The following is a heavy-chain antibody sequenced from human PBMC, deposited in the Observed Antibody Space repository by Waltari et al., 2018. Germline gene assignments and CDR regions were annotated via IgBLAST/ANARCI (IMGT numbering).Heavy chain of an antibody. J-gene: IGHJ4*02. Sequence: QVHLQESGPGLVKPSETLSLTCTVSGGSISSSYYWTWIRQSPGKGLEWIGYIHFSGRTNYNPSLKNRVTISADTSKNQFSLKLNSVTAADTAVYYCARAFWEQTSDNWGQGTLVTVSS. D-gene: IGHD1-26*01. V-gene: IGHV4-59*13. CDR1: GGSISSSYY. CDR3: ARAFWEQTSDN. CDR2: IHFSGRT.